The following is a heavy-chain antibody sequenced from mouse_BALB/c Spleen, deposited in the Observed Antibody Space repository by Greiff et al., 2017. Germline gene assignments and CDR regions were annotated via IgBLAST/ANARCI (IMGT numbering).Heavy chain of an antibody. Sequence: EVKLQESGAELVKPGASVKLSCTASGFNIKDTYMHWVKQRPEQGLEWIGRIDPANGNTKYDPKFQGKATITADTSSNTAYLQLSSLTSEDTAVYYCATDSSGYVGYYAMDYWGQGTSVTVSS. CDR3: ATDSSGYVGYYAMDY. J-gene: IGHJ4*01. D-gene: IGHD3-2*01. V-gene: IGHV14-3*02. CDR1: GFNIKDTY. CDR2: IDPANGNT.